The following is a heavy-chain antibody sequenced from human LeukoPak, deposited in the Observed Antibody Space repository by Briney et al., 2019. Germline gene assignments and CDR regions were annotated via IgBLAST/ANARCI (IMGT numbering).Heavy chain of an antibody. CDR2: ISAYNGYT. Sequence: ASVTVSCTASGYTFTSYGISWVRQAPGQGLEWMGWISAYNGYTNYPQKLQGRVTMTTDTSTSTAYMELRSLRSDDTAVYYCARVNYDFWSGYYVYWGQGTLVTVSS. CDR1: GYTFTSYG. CDR3: ARVNYDFWSGYYVY. V-gene: IGHV1-18*01. J-gene: IGHJ4*02. D-gene: IGHD3-3*01.